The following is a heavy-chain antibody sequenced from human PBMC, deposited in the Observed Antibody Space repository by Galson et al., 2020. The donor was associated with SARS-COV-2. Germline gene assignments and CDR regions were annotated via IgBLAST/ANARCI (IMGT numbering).Heavy chain of an antibody. D-gene: IGHD1-26*01. CDR1: GYNSITYG. V-gene: IGHV1-18*01. CDR3: ARGARPLGSTLVYFDY. Sequence: ASVKVSCKTSGYNSITYGVSWVRQAPRQGLEWMGWISTFNGDTNYAQKFQGRVTMTTDRSTTTAYMELRSLRSDDTAVYCCARGARPLGSTLVYFDYWGQGSLVTVSS. J-gene: IGHJ4*02. CDR2: ISTFNGDT.